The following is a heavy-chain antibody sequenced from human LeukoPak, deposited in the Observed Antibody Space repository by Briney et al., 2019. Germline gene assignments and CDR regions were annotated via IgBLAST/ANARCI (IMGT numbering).Heavy chain of an antibody. J-gene: IGHJ4*02. CDR2: IYPDDSDI. V-gene: IGHV5-51*01. Sequence: GESLKISCKGSGYSFTTYWIGWVRQMPGKGLEWMGIIYPDDSDIRYSPSFQGQLTISADKSVSTAYLQWSSLKASDTATYYCARQTSYDSRGYYRNPFDYWGQGTLVTVSS. CDR3: ARQTSYDSRGYYRNPFDY. D-gene: IGHD3-22*01. CDR1: GYSFTTYW.